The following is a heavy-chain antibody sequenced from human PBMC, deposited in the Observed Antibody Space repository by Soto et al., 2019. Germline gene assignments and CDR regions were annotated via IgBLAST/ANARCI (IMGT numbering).Heavy chain of an antibody. CDR2: ISAYDDKT. V-gene: IGHV1-18*01. CDR3: ARDRLIAVTGLLRN. D-gene: IGHD6-19*01. CDR1: GYPFTSYG. Sequence: QVQLVQSGAEVKKPGASVKVSCKTSGYPFTSYGINWVRQAPGQGPEWMGWISAYDDKTIYSQKFQGRVTLTADTSTTTAYMELRGLRFDATAVDYCARDRLIAVTGLLRNWGQGTLVTVSS. J-gene: IGHJ4*02.